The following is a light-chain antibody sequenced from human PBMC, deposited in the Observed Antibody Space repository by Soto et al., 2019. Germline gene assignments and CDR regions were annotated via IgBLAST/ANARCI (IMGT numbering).Light chain of an antibody. CDR3: SSYSSSSFYV. J-gene: IGLJ1*01. V-gene: IGLV2-8*01. CDR1: KNDIGVYDF. Sequence: QSAMTQPPSACGSPGKSFTISCTGSKNDIGVYDFVSWYQHHPGKAPRLIIYEVVQRPSGVPDRFSGYKYGNTASLTVSGLQAADEADYYCSSYSSSSFYVFGTGTEVTVL. CDR2: EVV.